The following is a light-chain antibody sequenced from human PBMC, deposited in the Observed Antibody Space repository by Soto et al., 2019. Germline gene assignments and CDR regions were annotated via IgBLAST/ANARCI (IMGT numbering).Light chain of an antibody. Sequence: EIVMTQSPATLSVSPGERATLSCRASQSVSSDLAWYQQKPGQAPRLLIYGASSRATGIPARFGGSGSGTEFTLTISSLQSEDFAVYYCQQYNNWPPWTFGQGTRVEV. CDR3: QQYNNWPPWT. CDR1: QSVSSD. CDR2: GAS. J-gene: IGKJ1*01. V-gene: IGKV3-15*01.